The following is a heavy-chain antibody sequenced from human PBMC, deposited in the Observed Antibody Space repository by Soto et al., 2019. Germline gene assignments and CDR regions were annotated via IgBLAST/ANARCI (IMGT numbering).Heavy chain of an antibody. CDR3: ARVDYYDSSGYYIPLYYYYGMDV. CDR2: ISYDGSNK. Sequence: VGSLRLSCAASGFTFSSYAMHWVRQAPGKGLEWVAVISYDGSNKYYADSVKGRFTISRDNSKNTLYLQMNSLRAEDTAVYYCARVDYYDSSGYYIPLYYYYGMDVWGQGTTVTVSS. D-gene: IGHD3-22*01. V-gene: IGHV3-30-3*01. CDR1: GFTFSSYA. J-gene: IGHJ6*02.